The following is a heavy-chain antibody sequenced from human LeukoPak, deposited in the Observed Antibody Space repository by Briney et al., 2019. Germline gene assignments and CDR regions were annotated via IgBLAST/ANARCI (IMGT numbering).Heavy chain of an antibody. Sequence: ASVKVSXKVSGYTLTELSMHWVRQAPGKGLEWMGGFDPEDGETIYAQKFQGRVTMTEDTSTDAAYMELSSLRSEDTAVYYCARGAAYYDILTGYYYYYFDYWGQGTLVTVSS. CDR3: ARGAAYYDILTGYYYYYFDY. D-gene: IGHD3-9*01. J-gene: IGHJ4*02. CDR1: GYTLTELS. V-gene: IGHV1-24*01. CDR2: FDPEDGET.